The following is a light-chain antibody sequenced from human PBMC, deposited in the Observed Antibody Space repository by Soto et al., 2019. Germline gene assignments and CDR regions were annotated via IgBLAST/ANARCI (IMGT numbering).Light chain of an antibody. CDR1: SSDVGGSNY. CDR2: EVD. V-gene: IGLV2-14*01. Sequence: QSALIQPASVSGSPGQSITISRTGTSSDVGGSNYVSWYQHHPHRAPKLLIYEVDYRPSGVSNRFSGSKSGNTASLTISGLQAEDEADYYCSSYTSSNTLEVFGFGTKLTVL. CDR3: SSYTSSNTLEV. J-gene: IGLJ1*01.